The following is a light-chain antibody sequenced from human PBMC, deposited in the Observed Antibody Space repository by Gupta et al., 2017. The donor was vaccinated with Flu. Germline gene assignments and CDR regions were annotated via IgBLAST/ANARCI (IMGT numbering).Light chain of an antibody. V-gene: IGLV2-14*01. CDR1: SSDVGGYNY. CDR3: SSYTSSSPYV. Sequence: SITISCTGTSSDVGGYNYVSWYQQHPGKAPKLMIYEVSNRPSGISNRFSGSKSGNTASLTISGLQAEDETDYYCSSYTSSSPYVFGTGTKFTVL. CDR2: EVS. J-gene: IGLJ1*01.